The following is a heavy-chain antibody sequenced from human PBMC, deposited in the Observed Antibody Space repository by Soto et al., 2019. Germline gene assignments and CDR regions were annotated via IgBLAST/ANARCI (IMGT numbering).Heavy chain of an antibody. CDR2: IYSSGTT. J-gene: IGHJ6*02. Sequence: PSQTRSLTWPLATGSIGGRKYFCGWILQSPLSGREWLGPIYSSGTTPYSPSLKSRITRTFYTSKNQCSLNLGSVTAADTAVYYCTRRRVGVRGVTTMDVWGPGTTVTVSS. D-gene: IGHD3-10*01. CDR1: TGSIGGRKYF. CDR3: TRRRVGVRGVTTMDV. V-gene: IGHV4-39*01.